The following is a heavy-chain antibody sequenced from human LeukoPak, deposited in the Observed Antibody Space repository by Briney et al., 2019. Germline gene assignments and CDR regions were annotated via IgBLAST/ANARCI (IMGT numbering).Heavy chain of an antibody. Sequence: SETLSLTCTVSGGSIGSSSYYWGWIRQPPGKGLEWIGSIYYSGTTYYNPSLKSRVTISVDTSKNQFSLKLTSVTVADTAVYYCVRGQWLNLDYWGQGTLVTVSS. CDR1: GGSIGSSSYY. CDR3: VRGQWLNLDY. V-gene: IGHV4-39*01. J-gene: IGHJ4*02. CDR2: IYYSGTT. D-gene: IGHD6-19*01.